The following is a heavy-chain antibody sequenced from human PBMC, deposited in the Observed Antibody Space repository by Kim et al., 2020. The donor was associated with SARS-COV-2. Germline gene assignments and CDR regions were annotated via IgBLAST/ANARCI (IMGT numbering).Heavy chain of an antibody. V-gene: IGHV3-74*01. Sequence: ADSVTGRFTISRDTAKNTLYRKMNSLRAEDTAVYYCARRIATAGIYYFDYWGQGTLVTVSS. D-gene: IGHD6-13*01. J-gene: IGHJ4*02. CDR3: ARRIATAGIYYFDY.